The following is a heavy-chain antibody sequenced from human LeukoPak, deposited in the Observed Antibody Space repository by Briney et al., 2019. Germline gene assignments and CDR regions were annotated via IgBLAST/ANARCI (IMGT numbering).Heavy chain of an antibody. CDR1: GGSFSGYY. D-gene: IGHD3-9*01. CDR3: AREGHYDILTGLDY. J-gene: IGHJ4*02. V-gene: IGHV4-34*01. Sequence: PSETLSLTCAVYGGSFSGYYWSWIRQPPGKGLEWSGEINHSGSTNYNPSLKRRVTISVDTSKTQFSLKLSSVTAADTAVYYCAREGHYDILTGLDYWGQETLVTVSS. CDR2: INHSGST.